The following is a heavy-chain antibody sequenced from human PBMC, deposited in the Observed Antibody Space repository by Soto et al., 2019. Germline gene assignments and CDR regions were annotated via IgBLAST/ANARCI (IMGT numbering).Heavy chain of an antibody. CDR1: GYSISSSNW. D-gene: IGHD1-26*01. Sequence: SETLSLTCAVSGYSISSSNWWGWIRQPPGKGLEWIGYIYYSGTTYYNPSLKSRVTMSVDTSKNQFSLKLTSVTAVDTAVYYCARDKHVGATFWFDPWGQGTLVTVS. CDR2: IYYSGTT. J-gene: IGHJ5*02. CDR3: ARDKHVGATFWFDP. V-gene: IGHV4-28*03.